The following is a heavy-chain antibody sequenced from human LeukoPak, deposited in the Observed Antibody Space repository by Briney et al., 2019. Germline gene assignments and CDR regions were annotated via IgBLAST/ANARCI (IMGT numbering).Heavy chain of an antibody. Sequence: GGSLRLSCAASGFKFSNYWMSWVRQAPGKGPEWVANIKQDGSAKYYVDSVKGRFTISRDNANDSLCLQMNSLRVEDTAAYYCARDYSGYYFDYWGQGTLVTVSS. CDR3: ARDYSGYYFDY. J-gene: IGHJ4*02. D-gene: IGHD2-15*01. CDR2: IKQDGSAK. V-gene: IGHV3-7*01. CDR1: GFKFSNYW.